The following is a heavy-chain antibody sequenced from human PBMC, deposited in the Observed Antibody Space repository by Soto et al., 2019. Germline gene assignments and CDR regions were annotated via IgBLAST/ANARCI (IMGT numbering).Heavy chain of an antibody. CDR1: CGSISSCDYY. CDR2: IYYSGST. Sequence: SETLSLTCTVSCGSISSCDYYWSWIRQPPGKGLEWIGYIYYSGSTYYNPSLKSRVTISVDTSKNQFSLKLSSVTAADTAVYYCARAPYGDYSYYWGQGTLVTVSS. V-gene: IGHV4-30-4*01. CDR3: ARAPYGDYSYY. D-gene: IGHD4-17*01. J-gene: IGHJ4*02.